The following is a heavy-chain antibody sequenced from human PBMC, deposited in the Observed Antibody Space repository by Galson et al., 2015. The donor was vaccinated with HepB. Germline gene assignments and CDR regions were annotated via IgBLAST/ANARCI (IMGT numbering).Heavy chain of an antibody. CDR2: IWFDGSTK. Sequence: SLRLSCAASGFPFSTYTMSWVRQAPGKGLEWVAVIWFDGSTKYYADSVKGRFTISRDKSRNTLYLQMNSLRVEDTAVYYCAKERNGGDQVLGLDYWGQGTLVTVSS. CDR1: GFPFSTYT. CDR3: AKERNGGDQVLGLDY. D-gene: IGHD3-16*01. J-gene: IGHJ4*02. V-gene: IGHV3-33*03.